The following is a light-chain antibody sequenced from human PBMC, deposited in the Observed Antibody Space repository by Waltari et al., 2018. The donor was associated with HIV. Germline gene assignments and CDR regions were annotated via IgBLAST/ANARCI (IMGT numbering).Light chain of an antibody. V-gene: IGLV2-8*01. CDR2: DVN. CDR3: AAYAGNNIVI. J-gene: IGLJ2*01. CDR1: SSDIGYFNY. Sequence: QSALTQPPSASGSPGQSVTVSCTGTSSDIGYFNYVSWYQQHPGKAPKRLIYDVNKRPSGFPYRFSASKSGATASLTVSGLLAEDEADYYCAAYAGNNIVIFGGGTKVTV.